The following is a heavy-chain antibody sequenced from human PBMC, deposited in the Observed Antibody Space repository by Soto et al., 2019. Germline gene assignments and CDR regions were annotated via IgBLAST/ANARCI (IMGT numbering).Heavy chain of an antibody. Sequence: PGGSLRLSCAASGFTFSSYWMSWVRQAPGKGLEWVANIKQDGSEKYYVDSVKGRFTISRDNAKNSLYLQMNSLRAEDTAVYYCAKDGPYDFWSGYYFDYWGQGTLVTVSS. CDR3: AKDGPYDFWSGYYFDY. D-gene: IGHD3-3*01. CDR2: IKQDGSEK. J-gene: IGHJ4*02. CDR1: GFTFSSYW. V-gene: IGHV3-7*03.